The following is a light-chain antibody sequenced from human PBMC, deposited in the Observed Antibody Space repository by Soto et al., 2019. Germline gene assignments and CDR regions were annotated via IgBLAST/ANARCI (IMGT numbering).Light chain of an antibody. V-gene: IGLV2-14*01. J-gene: IGLJ1*01. CDR3: SSYTSSSTLV. CDR1: SSDVGAYNS. Sequence: QYVLTQPASVSGAPGQSITISCTGTSSDVGAYNSVAWYQHNPGKAPKLMIYDVSNRPSGVSSRFSGSKSANTASLSISGLQADDEADYYCSSYTSSSTLVFGTGTKVTVL. CDR2: DVS.